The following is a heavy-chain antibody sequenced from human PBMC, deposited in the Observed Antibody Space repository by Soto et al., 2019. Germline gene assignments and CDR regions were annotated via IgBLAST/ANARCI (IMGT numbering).Heavy chain of an antibody. CDR2: IYYSGST. V-gene: IGHV4-39*01. Sequence: SETLSLTCTVSGGSISSGDYYWGWIRQPPGKGLEWIGNIYYSGSTYCNPSLKSRVTISVDTSKNQFSLKLSSVTAADTAVYYCMLGSGWKDFDYWGQGTLVTVSS. CDR3: MLGSGWKDFDY. J-gene: IGHJ4*02. CDR1: GGSISSGDYY. D-gene: IGHD3-22*01.